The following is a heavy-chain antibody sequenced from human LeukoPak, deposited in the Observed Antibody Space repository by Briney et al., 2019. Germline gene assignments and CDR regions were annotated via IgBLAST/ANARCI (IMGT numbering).Heavy chain of an antibody. J-gene: IGHJ6*02. CDR2: ISYDGSNK. D-gene: IGHD4-17*01. CDR3: ARDYGDYVRPAGMDV. CDR1: GFTFSSYG. Sequence: GGSLRLSCAASGFTFSSYGMHWVRQAPGKGLEWVAVISYDGSNKYYADSVKGRFTISRDNSKNTLYLQMNSLRAEDTAVYYCARDYGDYVRPAGMDVWGQGTTVTVSS. V-gene: IGHV3-30*03.